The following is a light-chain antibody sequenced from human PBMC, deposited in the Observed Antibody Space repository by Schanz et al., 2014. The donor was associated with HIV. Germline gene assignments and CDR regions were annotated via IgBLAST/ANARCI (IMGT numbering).Light chain of an antibody. CDR1: SIDVGGYDY. CDR2: DVS. V-gene: IGLV2-14*03. J-gene: IGLJ3*02. CDR3: CSYTTTNTWL. Sequence: QSALTQPASLSGSPGQSITISCTGTSIDVGGYDYVSWYQQHPDKAPRLIIYDVSNRPSGVSSRFSGSKSGSAASLTISGLQAEDEADYYCCSYTTTNTWLFGGGTKLTVL.